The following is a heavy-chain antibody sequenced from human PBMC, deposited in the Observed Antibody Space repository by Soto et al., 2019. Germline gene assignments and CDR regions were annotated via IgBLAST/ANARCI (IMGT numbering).Heavy chain of an antibody. V-gene: IGHV3-21*01. CDR3: ARVDIVVVPAVGADYYYYYYMDV. J-gene: IGHJ6*03. Sequence: GGSLRLSCAASGFTFSSYSMNWVRQAPGKGLEWVSSISSSSSYIYYADSVKGRFTISRDNAKNSLYLQMNSLRAEDTAVYYCARVDIVVVPAVGADYYYYYYMDVWGKGTTVTVSS. CDR1: GFTFSSYS. D-gene: IGHD2-2*03. CDR2: ISSSSSYI.